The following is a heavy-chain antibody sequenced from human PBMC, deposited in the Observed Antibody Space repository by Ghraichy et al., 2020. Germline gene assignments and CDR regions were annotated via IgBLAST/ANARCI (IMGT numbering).Heavy chain of an antibody. V-gene: IGHV4-39*02. CDR1: DGSIRSSNYY. Sequence: SQTLSLTCSVSDGSIRSSNYYWGWIRQTPGKGLEWVGSIHHSGSTYYNPSLQSRTTISVDTSNNHFSLKLSSVTAADTAVYYCAGSFAVIRYFETWGRGTLVTVSS. CDR3: AGSFAVIRYFET. D-gene: IGHD4-23*01. J-gene: IGHJ2*01. CDR2: IHHSGST.